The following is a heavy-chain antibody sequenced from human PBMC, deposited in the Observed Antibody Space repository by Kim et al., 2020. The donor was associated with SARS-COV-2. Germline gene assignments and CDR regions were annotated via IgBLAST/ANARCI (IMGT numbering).Heavy chain of an antibody. CDR2: INTDGSYT. D-gene: IGHD3-9*01. Sequence: GGSLRLSCVASGFSFSSHWMHWVRQAPGKGLVWVSRINTDGSYTGYGDAVRGRFTMSRDNARNTLYLQMNSLRAEDTAVYYCASFGFDSLSSLWGQGTLVTVSS. CDR3: ASFGFDSLSSL. V-gene: IGHV3-74*01. J-gene: IGHJ4*02. CDR1: GFSFSSHW.